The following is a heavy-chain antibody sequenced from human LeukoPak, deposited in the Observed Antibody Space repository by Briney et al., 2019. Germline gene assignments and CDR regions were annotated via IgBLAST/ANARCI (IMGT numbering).Heavy chain of an antibody. V-gene: IGHV4-38-2*02. CDR1: GYSISSGYY. J-gene: IGHJ4*02. D-gene: IGHD5-12*01. CDR3: ARGSIVATRFDY. CDR2: IYPTGST. Sequence: SETLSLTCTVSGYSISSGYYWGWIRQPPGKGLEWIGNIYPTGSTYYNPSLKSRVTISVDTSKNQFSLKVSSVSAADTAVYYCARGSIVATRFDYWGQGTLVTVSS.